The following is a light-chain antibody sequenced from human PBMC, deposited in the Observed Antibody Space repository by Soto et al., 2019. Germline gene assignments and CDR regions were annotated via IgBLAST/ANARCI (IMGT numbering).Light chain of an antibody. Sequence: QLVLTQPPSASASLGASVTLTCTLSSGYSNYKVDWYQQRPGKGPRFVMRVGTGGIVGSKGDGIPDRFSVLGSGLNRYLTIKNIQEEDESDYHCGADHGSGSNFVRVFGGGTQLTV. J-gene: IGLJ3*02. CDR3: GADHGSGSNFVRV. V-gene: IGLV9-49*01. CDR2: VGTGGIVG. CDR1: SGYSNYK.